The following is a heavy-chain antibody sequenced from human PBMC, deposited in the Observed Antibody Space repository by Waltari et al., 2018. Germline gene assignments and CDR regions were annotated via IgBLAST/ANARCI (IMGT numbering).Heavy chain of an antibody. Sequence: QVQLQESGPGLVKPSETLSLTCAVSGYSISSGYYWGWIRQPPGKGLEWIGSIYHSGSTYYNPSLKSRVTISVDTSKNQFSLKLSSVTAADTAVYYCASLYCGGDCYFSYFDLWGRGTLVTVSS. D-gene: IGHD2-21*01. CDR3: ASLYCGGDCYFSYFDL. J-gene: IGHJ2*01. CDR2: IYHSGST. CDR1: GYSISSGYY. V-gene: IGHV4-38-2*01.